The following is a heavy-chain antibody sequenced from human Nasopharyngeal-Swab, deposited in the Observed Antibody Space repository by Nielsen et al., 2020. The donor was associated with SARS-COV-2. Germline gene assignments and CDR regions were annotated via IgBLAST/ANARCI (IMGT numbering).Heavy chain of an antibody. V-gene: IGHV3-9*01. D-gene: IGHD6-13*01. CDR2: ISWNSGSI. J-gene: IGHJ4*02. CDR1: GFTFSSYW. Sequence: GGSLRLSCAASGFTFSSYWMSWVRQAPGKGLEWVSGISWNSGSIGYADSVKGRFTISRDNAKNSLYLQMNSLRAGDTALYYCAKGPNAAAGHFDYWGQGTLVTVSS. CDR3: AKGPNAAAGHFDY.